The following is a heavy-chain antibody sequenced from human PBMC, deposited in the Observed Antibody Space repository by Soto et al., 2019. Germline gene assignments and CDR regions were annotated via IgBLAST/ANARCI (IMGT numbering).Heavy chain of an antibody. D-gene: IGHD5-12*01. CDR1: GGSISSSSYY. CDR3: ARQTVDIVATTFDY. Sequence: PSETLSLTCTVSGGSISSSSYYWGWIRQPPGKGLEWIGSIYYSGSTYYNPSLKSRVTISVDTSKNQFSLKLSSVTAADTAVYYCARQTVDIVATTFDYWGQGTLVTVSS. J-gene: IGHJ4*02. V-gene: IGHV4-39*01. CDR2: IYYSGST.